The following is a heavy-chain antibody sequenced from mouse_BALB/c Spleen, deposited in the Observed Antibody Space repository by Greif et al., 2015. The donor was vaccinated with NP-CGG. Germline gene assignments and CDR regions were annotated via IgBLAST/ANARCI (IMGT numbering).Heavy chain of an antibody. CDR1: GFTFSSFG. V-gene: IGHV5-17*02. Sequence: DVMLVESGGGLVQPGGSRKLSCAASGFTFSSFGMHWVRQAPEKGLEWVAYISSGSSTIYYADTVKGRFTISRDNPKNTLFLQMTSLRSEDTAMYYCAREEHYYGYYAMDYWGQGTSVTVSS. D-gene: IGHD1-2*01. J-gene: IGHJ4*01. CDR2: ISSGSSTI. CDR3: AREEHYYGYYAMDY.